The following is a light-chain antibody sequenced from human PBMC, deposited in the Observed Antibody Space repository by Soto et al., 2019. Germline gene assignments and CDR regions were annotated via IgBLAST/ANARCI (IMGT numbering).Light chain of an antibody. CDR2: GAS. CDR1: QSVSSN. V-gene: IGKV3-15*01. CDR3: HQYNGWPRT. J-gene: IGKJ1*01. Sequence: EKVMTQSPATLSVSPGERATLSCRASQSVSSNLAWYQQKPGQAPRLLIYGASTRATGIPARFSGGGSGTEFTLTITSLQSEDFAVYYCHQYNGWPRTFGQGTKVDIK.